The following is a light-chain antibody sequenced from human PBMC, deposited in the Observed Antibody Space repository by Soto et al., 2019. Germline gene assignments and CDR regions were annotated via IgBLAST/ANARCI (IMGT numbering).Light chain of an antibody. CDR1: SSDVGSYNL. V-gene: IGLV2-23*02. CDR2: EVS. Sequence: QSALTQPASVSGSPGQPITISCIGTSSDVGSYNLVSWYQQHPGKAPKVLIYEVSERPSGVSNRFSGSKSGNTASLTISGLQAEDEAEYYCCSYAGSRTHVLFGGGTKVTVL. CDR3: CSYAGSRTHVL. J-gene: IGLJ2*01.